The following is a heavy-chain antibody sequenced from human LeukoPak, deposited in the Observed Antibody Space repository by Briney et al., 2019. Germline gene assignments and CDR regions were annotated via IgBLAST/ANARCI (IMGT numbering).Heavy chain of an antibody. CDR3: ARGQRDGYNFDY. CDR2: INHSGST. D-gene: IGHD5-24*01. J-gene: IGHJ4*02. Sequence: KPSETLSLTCAVYGGSFSGYYWSWIRQPPGKGLEWIGEINHSGSTNYNPSLKSRVTISVDTSKNQFSLELSSVTAADTAVYYCARGQRDGYNFDYWGQGTLVTVSS. V-gene: IGHV4-34*01. CDR1: GGSFSGYY.